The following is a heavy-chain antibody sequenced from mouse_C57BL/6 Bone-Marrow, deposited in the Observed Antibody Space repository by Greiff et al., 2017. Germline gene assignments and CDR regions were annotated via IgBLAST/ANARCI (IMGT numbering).Heavy chain of an antibody. V-gene: IGHV1-72*01. CDR1: GYTFTSYW. CDR2: IDPNSGGT. Sequence: QVQLKQPGAELVKPGASVKLSCKASGYTFTSYWMHWVKQRPGRGLEWIGRIDPNSGGTKYNEKFKSKATLTVDKTSSTAYMQLSSLTSKDSAVYYCARSDDGYYLAWFAYWGQGTLVTVSA. CDR3: ARSDDGYYLAWFAY. D-gene: IGHD2-3*01. J-gene: IGHJ3*01.